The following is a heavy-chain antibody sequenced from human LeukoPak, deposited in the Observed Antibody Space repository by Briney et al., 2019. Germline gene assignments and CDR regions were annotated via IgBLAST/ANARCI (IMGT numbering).Heavy chain of an antibody. CDR3: ARAPGRTSAFYY. CDR1: GDSFSSGGYY. Sequence: PSETLSLTCTVSGDSFSSGGYYWSWIRQHPGKGLEWIGYIYYSGDTFYNPSLKSRVTISVDTSKNQFSLKLSSVTAADTAVYYCARAPGRTSAFYYWGQGTLVTVSS. D-gene: IGHD3-10*01. CDR2: IYYSGDT. V-gene: IGHV4-31*03. J-gene: IGHJ4*02.